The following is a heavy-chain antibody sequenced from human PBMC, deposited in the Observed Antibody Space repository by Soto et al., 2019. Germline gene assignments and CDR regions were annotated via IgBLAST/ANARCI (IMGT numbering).Heavy chain of an antibody. V-gene: IGHV3-15*01. CDR2: IKRKTDGGTT. CDR1: GFTFSNAC. D-gene: IGHD2-2*01. CDR3: TTQRIVAVPTAMTNEC. J-gene: IGHJ4*02. Sequence: LRLSCAASGFTFSNACMSWVRQAPGKGLEWVGRIKRKTDGGTTDYAAPVKGRFTISRDDSKNTLYLQMNSLKTEGTAAYYCTTQRIVAVPTAMTNECWGQRSLVTVSS.